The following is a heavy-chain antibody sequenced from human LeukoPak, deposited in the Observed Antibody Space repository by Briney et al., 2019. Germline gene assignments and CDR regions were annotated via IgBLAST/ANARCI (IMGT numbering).Heavy chain of an antibody. CDR1: GFTFSNYA. CDR3: AKDSSSSNYYYGMDV. Sequence: GGSLRLSCAASGFTFSNYAMSWVRQAPGKGLEWVSSFSGSFDWTNYADFVKGRFTISRDNSRNTLFLQMNSLRAGDTAVYYCAKDSSSSNYYYGMDVWGQGTTVTVSS. CDR2: FSGSFDWT. V-gene: IGHV3-23*01. D-gene: IGHD6-19*01. J-gene: IGHJ6*02.